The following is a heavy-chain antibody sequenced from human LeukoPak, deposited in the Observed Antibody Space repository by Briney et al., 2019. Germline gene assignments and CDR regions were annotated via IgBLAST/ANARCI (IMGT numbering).Heavy chain of an antibody. D-gene: IGHD2-15*01. CDR1: GFTFSSYA. CDR2: ISYDGSNK. V-gene: IGHV3-30-3*01. CDR3: AREGVGYCSGGNCYSAHAFDI. Sequence: GGSLRLSCAASGFTFSSYAMHWVRQAPGKGLEWVAIISYDGSNKYYADSVQGRFTISRDNSKNTLYVQMNSLRTDDTAVYYSAREGVGYCSGGNCYSAHAFDIWGQGTMVTVSS. J-gene: IGHJ3*02.